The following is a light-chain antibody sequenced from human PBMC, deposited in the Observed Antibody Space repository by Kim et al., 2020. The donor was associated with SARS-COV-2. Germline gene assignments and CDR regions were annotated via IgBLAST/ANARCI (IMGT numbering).Light chain of an antibody. CDR3: LQRFT. CDR2: DAS. J-gene: IGKJ3*01. V-gene: IGKV3-11*01. Sequence: EIVLTQSPATLSLSPGQRATLSCRASQIVGSYLAWYQQKPGQAPRLLIYDASNRATGIPARFSGSGSGTDFTLTISSLEPEDFAVYYCLQRFTFGPGTKVDIK. CDR1: QIVGSY.